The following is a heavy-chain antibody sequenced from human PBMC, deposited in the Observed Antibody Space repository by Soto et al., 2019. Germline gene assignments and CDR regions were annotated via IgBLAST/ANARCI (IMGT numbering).Heavy chain of an antibody. CDR2: IWYDGSNK. J-gene: IGHJ4*02. CDR3: ARDHYGGNSQDY. V-gene: IGHV3-33*01. D-gene: IGHD4-17*01. Sequence: VAVIWYDGSNKYYADSVKGRFTISRDNSKNTLYLQMNSLRAEDTAVYYCARDHYGGNSQDYWGQGTLVTVSS.